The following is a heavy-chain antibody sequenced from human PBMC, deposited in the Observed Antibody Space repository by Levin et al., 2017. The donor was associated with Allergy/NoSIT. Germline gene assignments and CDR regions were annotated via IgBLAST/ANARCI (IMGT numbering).Heavy chain of an antibody. J-gene: IGHJ4*02. V-gene: IGHV4-39*01. Sequence: SQTLSLTCNISGASLTFDTYSWGWIRQPPGKGLEWIGSLSYSGKAQYNPSLGSRVIISAGASKTQFSLKLLSVTAADTAVYFCATTVAGRTFHHWGQGTLVTVSS. CDR1: GASLTFDTYS. D-gene: IGHD6-19*01. CDR2: LSYSGKA. CDR3: ATTVAGRTFHH.